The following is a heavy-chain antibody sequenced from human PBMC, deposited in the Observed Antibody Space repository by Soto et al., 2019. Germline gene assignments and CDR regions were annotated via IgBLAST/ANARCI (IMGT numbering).Heavy chain of an antibody. D-gene: IGHD2-21*02. Sequence: EVQLLESGGGLVQPGGSLRLSCAASGFTFSSYAMSWVRQAPGKGLEWVSGISVSGDSTYYAGSVKGRFTISRDNSKSTLYLQMNSLRAEDTAVYYCAKIFRYGDPEYWGQGAVVTVSS. CDR3: AKIFRYGDPEY. CDR2: ISVSGDST. CDR1: GFTFSSYA. V-gene: IGHV3-23*01. J-gene: IGHJ4*02.